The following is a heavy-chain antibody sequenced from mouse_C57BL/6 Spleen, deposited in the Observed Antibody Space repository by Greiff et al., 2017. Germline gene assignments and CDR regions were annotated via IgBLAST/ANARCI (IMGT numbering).Heavy chain of an antibody. CDR2: INPSSGYT. D-gene: IGHD2-10*01. V-gene: IGHV1-7*01. CDR1: GYTFTSYW. CDR3: ARTYYGNYDYAMDY. Sequence: QVQLKESGAELAKPGASVKLSCKASGYTFTSYWMHWVKQRPGQGLEWIGYINPSSGYTKYNQKFKDKATLTADKSSSTAFMQLSSLTYEDSAVYYCARTYYGNYDYAMDYWGQGTSVTVSS. J-gene: IGHJ4*01.